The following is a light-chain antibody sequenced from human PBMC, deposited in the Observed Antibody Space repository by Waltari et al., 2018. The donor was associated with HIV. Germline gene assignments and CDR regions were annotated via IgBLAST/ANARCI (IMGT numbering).Light chain of an antibody. CDR1: QSVSSN. Sequence: EIVMTQSPVTLSVSPGERATLACRASQSVSSNLAWYQQKPGQAPRLLIYGASTRATGIPARFSGSGSGTEFTLTISSLQSEDFAVYYCQQYNNWPRTFGRGTKLEIK. CDR2: GAS. J-gene: IGKJ2*01. CDR3: QQYNNWPRT. V-gene: IGKV3-15*01.